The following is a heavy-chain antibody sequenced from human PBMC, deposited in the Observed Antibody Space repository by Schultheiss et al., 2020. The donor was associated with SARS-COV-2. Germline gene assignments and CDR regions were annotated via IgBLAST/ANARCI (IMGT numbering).Heavy chain of an antibody. CDR2: IDYSGST. Sequence: SETLSLTCTVSGGSISSYYWSWIRQPPGKGLEWIGDIDYSGSTYYNPSLKSRVTISVDTSKNQFSLKLSSVTAADTAVYYCARGGDIVATFDYWGQGTLVTVSS. CDR1: GGSISSYY. V-gene: IGHV4-59*12. J-gene: IGHJ4*02. CDR3: ARGGDIVATFDY. D-gene: IGHD5-12*01.